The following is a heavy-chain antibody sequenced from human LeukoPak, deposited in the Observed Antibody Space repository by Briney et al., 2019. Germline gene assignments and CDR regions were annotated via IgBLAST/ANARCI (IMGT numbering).Heavy chain of an antibody. CDR3: ARGRFKDIVAMTYYFDY. CDR2: INPNSGGT. V-gene: IGHV1-2*04. D-gene: IGHD5-12*01. Sequence: SVKVSCKASGYTFTGYYMHWVRQAPGQGLEWMGWINPNSGGTNYAQKFQGWVTMTRDTSISTAYMELSRLRSDDTAVYYCARGRFKDIVAMTYYFDYWGQGTLVTVSS. CDR1: GYTFTGYY. J-gene: IGHJ4*02.